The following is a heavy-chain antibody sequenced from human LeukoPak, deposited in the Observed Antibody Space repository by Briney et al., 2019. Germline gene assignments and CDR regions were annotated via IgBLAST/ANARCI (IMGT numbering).Heavy chain of an antibody. D-gene: IGHD3-10*01. V-gene: IGHV4-34*01. Sequence: PSETLSLTCAVCGGSFSGYYWSWIRQPPGKGLEWIGEINHSGSTNYNPSLKSRVTISVDTSKNQFSLKLSSVTAADTAVYYCARGPRITMVRGVTVRNWFDPWGQGTLVTVSS. CDR3: ARGPRITMVRGVTVRNWFDP. CDR2: INHSGST. CDR1: GGSFSGYY. J-gene: IGHJ5*02.